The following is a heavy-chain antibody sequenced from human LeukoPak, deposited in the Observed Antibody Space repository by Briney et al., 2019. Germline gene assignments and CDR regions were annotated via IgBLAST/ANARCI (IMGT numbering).Heavy chain of an antibody. D-gene: IGHD3-22*01. CDR1: GGSFSGYY. CDR2: INHSGST. Sequence: PSETLSLTCAVYGGSFSGYYWSWIRQPPGKGLEWIGEINHSGSTNYNPSLNSRVTMSVDTSKNQFSLNLKSVTAADTAIYYCARWGYYQSGYFVVEYWGQGTLVTVS. J-gene: IGHJ4*02. CDR3: ARWGYYQSGYFVVEY. V-gene: IGHV4-34*01.